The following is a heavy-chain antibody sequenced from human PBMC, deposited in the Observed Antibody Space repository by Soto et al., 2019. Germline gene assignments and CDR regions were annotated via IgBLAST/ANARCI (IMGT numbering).Heavy chain of an antibody. CDR1: GYTFTGYY. D-gene: IGHD6-6*01. Sequence: QVQLVQSGAEVKKPGASVKVSCKASGYTFTGYYMHWVRQAPGQGLEWMGWINPNSGGTNYAQKFQGWVTMTRDTSISTAYMELSRLRSDDTAVYYCARDSRALVYSSSMSNYGMDVWGQGTTVTVSS. J-gene: IGHJ6*02. CDR2: INPNSGGT. V-gene: IGHV1-2*04. CDR3: ARDSRALVYSSSMSNYGMDV.